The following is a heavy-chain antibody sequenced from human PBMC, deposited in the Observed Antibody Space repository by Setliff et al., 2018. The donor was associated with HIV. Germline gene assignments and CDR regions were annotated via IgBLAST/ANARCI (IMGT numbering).Heavy chain of an antibody. CDR2: INPNSGDT. J-gene: IGHJ6*03. D-gene: IGHD2-2*01. Sequence: ASVKVSCKASGYTFTGYYMHWVRQAPGQGLEWMGRINPNSGDTNYAQKFKGRVTMTRDTSISTAYMEVTRLRSDDTAVYYCARGSTAVNYYYYYMDVWGKGTTVTVSS. CDR3: ARGSTAVNYYYYYMDV. V-gene: IGHV1-2*06. CDR1: GYTFTGYY.